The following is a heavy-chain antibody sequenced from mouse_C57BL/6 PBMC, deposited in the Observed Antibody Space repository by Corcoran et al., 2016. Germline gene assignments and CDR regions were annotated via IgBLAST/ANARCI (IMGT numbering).Heavy chain of an antibody. V-gene: IGHV1-80*01. CDR1: GYAFSSNW. CDR2: IYPGDGDT. D-gene: IGHD1-1*01. Sequence: QVQLQQSGAELVKPGASVKISCKASGYAFSSNWMNWVKQRPGKGLEWIGQIYPGDGDTNYNGKFKGKATLTADKSSSTAYMQLSSLTSEDSAVYFCARSRYYGSIAMDYWGQGTSVTVSS. J-gene: IGHJ4*01. CDR3: ARSRYYGSIAMDY.